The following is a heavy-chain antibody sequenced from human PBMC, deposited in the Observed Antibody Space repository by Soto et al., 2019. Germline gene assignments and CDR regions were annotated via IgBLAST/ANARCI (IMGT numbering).Heavy chain of an antibody. V-gene: IGHV3-33*01. CDR2: IWYDGSNK. J-gene: IGHJ6*02. CDR3: ARDQEAGQQLGVFDYYYGMDV. CDR1: GFTFSSYG. D-gene: IGHD6-13*01. Sequence: RRLSCAASGFTFSSYGMHWVRQAPGKGLEWVAVIWYDGSNKYYADSVKGRFTISRDNSKNTLYLQMNSLRAEDTAVYYCARDQEAGQQLGVFDYYYGMDVWGRGTTVAVCS.